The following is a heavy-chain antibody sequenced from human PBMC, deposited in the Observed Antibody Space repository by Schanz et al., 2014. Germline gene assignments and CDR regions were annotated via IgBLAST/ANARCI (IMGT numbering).Heavy chain of an antibody. D-gene: IGHD3-22*01. Sequence: EVQLLESGGGLVQPGGSLRLSCAASGFTFSSYAMSWVRQAPGKGLEWVSAISGSGGSTYYADSVKGRFIISRDNSKNNSKNTLYVQMNSLRAEDTAVYYCAREVGLYDRGWFDPWGQGTLVTVSS. J-gene: IGHJ5*02. V-gene: IGHV3-23*01. CDR1: GFTFSSYA. CDR2: ISGSGGST. CDR3: AREVGLYDRGWFDP.